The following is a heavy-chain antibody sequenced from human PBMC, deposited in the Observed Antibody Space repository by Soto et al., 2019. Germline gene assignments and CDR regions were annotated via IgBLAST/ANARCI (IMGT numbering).Heavy chain of an antibody. CDR2: IYYSGST. D-gene: IGHD3-10*01. CDR1: GGSISSYY. V-gene: IGHV4-59*01. CDR3: ARETHVPELLINQGWFDP. J-gene: IGHJ5*02. Sequence: SETLSLTCTVSGGSISSYYWSWIRQPPGKGLEWIGYIYYSGSTNYNPSLKSRVTISVDTSKNQFSLKLSSVTAADTAVYYCARETHVPELLINQGWFDPWGQGTLVTVSS.